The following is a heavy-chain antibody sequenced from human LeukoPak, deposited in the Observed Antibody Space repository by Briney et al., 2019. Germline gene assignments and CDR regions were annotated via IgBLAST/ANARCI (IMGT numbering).Heavy chain of an antibody. D-gene: IGHD2-21*01. Sequence: LETLCLSRAVYGGSFSGYYWSWIRQPPGKGLEWIGEINHSGSTNYNSSLKSRVTISVDTSKNQFSLKLSSVTAADTAVYYCARGAVGAVLLGVAKAGMDVWGQGTLVTVSS. CDR3: ARGAVGAVLLGVAKAGMDV. CDR1: GGSFSGYY. J-gene: IGHJ6*02. CDR2: INHSGST. V-gene: IGHV4-34*01.